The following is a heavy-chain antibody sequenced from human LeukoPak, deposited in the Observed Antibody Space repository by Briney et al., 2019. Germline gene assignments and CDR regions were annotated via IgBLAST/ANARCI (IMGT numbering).Heavy chain of an antibody. J-gene: IGHJ4*02. CDR2: ISSSSSYI. V-gene: IGHV3-21*01. D-gene: IGHD1-26*01. CDR1: GFTFSNYA. CDR3: ARDRELVN. Sequence: GGSLRLSCGASGFTFSNYAMSWVRQAPGKGLEWVSSISSSSSYIYYADSVKGRFTISRDNAKNSLYLQMNSLRAEDTAVYYCARDRELVNWGQGTLVTVSS.